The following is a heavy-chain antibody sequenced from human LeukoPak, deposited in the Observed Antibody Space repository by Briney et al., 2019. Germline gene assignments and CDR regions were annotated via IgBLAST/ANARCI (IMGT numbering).Heavy chain of an antibody. CDR2: INPNSGGT. Sequence: ASVKVSCKASGYTFTGYYMHWVRQAPGQGLEWMGWINPNSGGTNYAQKFQGRVTMTRDTSISIAYMELSRLRSDDTAVYYCARDTPIVGGNPSGMDVWGQGTTVTVSS. CDR1: GYTFTGYY. D-gene: IGHD1-26*01. CDR3: ARDTPIVGGNPSGMDV. V-gene: IGHV1-2*02. J-gene: IGHJ6*02.